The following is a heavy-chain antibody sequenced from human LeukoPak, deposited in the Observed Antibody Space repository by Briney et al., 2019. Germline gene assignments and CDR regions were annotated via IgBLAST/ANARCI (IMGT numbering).Heavy chain of an antibody. J-gene: IGHJ4*02. CDR1: GFTVSSNY. D-gene: IGHD5-24*01. Sequence: PGGSLRLSCAASGFTVSSNYMSWVRQAPGKGLEWVSVIYSGGSTYYADSVKGRFTISRDNSKNTLYLQMKSLRAEDTAVYYCAKDRLPRRATDYWGQGTLVTVSS. CDR3: AKDRLPRRATDY. V-gene: IGHV3-53*01. CDR2: IYSGGST.